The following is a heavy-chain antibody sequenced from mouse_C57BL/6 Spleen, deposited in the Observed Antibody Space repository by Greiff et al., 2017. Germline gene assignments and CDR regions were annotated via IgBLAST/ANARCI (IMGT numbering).Heavy chain of an antibody. V-gene: IGHV5-16*01. J-gene: IGHJ3*01. D-gene: IGHD2-1*01. Sequence: EVKLMESEGGLVQPGSSMKLSCTASGFTFSDYYMAWVRQVPEKGLEWVGNMNSDGSSTYYLDSFKSRFIISRDTAENILYLQMSSLKSEDTATYYCAKEERNYGSYGGFAYWGQGTLVTVSA. CDR3: AKEERNYGSYGGFAY. CDR2: MNSDGSST. CDR1: GFTFSDYY.